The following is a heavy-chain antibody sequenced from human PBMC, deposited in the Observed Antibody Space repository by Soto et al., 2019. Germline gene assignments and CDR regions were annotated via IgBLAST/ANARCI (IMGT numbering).Heavy chain of an antibody. CDR1: VVSVSDKTYY. CDR2: VYYSGTT. Sequence: SETLSLTCSFSVVSVSDKTYYWSWIRQPPGKRLEWIGYVYYSGTTNYNPSLKSRVTISVDLSKNRFSLRLSSVTTADTALYYCARTTAVPNTLRSRYFSDCWGQGTLVTVSS. V-gene: IGHV4-61*01. J-gene: IGHJ4*02. CDR3: ARTTAVPNTLRSRYFSDC. D-gene: IGHD4-17*01.